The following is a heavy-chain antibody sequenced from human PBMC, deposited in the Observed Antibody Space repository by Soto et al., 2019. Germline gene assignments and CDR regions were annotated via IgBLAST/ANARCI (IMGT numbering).Heavy chain of an antibody. V-gene: IGHV3-9*01. Sequence: SLVLGCAASGFTFDDYAMHWVRQAPGKGLEWVSGISWNSGSIGYADSVKGRFTISRDNAKNSLYLQMNSLRAEDTALYYCAKDGSNYTPGYYYGMDVWGQGTTVTVYS. J-gene: IGHJ6*02. D-gene: IGHD4-4*01. CDR1: GFTFDDYA. CDR2: ISWNSGSI. CDR3: AKDGSNYTPGYYYGMDV.